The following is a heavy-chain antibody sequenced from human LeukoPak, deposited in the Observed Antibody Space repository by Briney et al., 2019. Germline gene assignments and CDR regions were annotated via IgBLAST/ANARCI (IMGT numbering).Heavy chain of an antibody. CDR1: GFTFSSYW. CDR3: ARPPSNWSGYYKTDY. D-gene: IGHD3-3*01. Sequence: PGGSLRLSCAASGFTFSSYWMSWVRQAPGKGLEWVANIKQDGSEKYYVDSVKGRFTISRDNAKNSLYLQMNSLRAEDTAVYYCARPPSNWSGYYKTDYWGQGTLVTVSS. CDR2: IKQDGSEK. J-gene: IGHJ4*02. V-gene: IGHV3-7*01.